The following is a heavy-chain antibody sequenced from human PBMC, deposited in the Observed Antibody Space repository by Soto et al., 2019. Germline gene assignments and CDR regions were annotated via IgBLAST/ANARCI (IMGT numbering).Heavy chain of an antibody. Sequence: LRLSCAASGFTFSTYAMHWVRQAPGKGLEWVAAISYDVSDKYYADSVRGRFIISTDNFKNTLYLQMNSLRPEDTAVYYCARDRAEYSSSHWFDPWGQGTLVTVSS. V-gene: IGHV3-30-3*01. CDR2: ISYDVSDK. D-gene: IGHD6-6*01. CDR3: ARDRAEYSSSHWFDP. CDR1: GFTFSTYA. J-gene: IGHJ5*02.